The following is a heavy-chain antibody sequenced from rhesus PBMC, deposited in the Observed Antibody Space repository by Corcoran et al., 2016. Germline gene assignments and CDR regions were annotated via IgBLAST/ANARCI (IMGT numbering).Heavy chain of an antibody. J-gene: IGHJ4*01. Sequence: QVQLQESGPGLLKPSDTLSLTCAVYGGSISGGYGWGWLRPPPGKGLEWIGGLYKSHANTYHNPSLKIRVTISTDTSKNQFSLKLSSVTAADTAVYYCARGRVLQYLVGYFDYWGQGVLVTVSS. CDR1: GGSISGGYG. V-gene: IGHV4S7*01. CDR2: LYKSHANT. D-gene: IGHD3-3*01. CDR3: ARGRVLQYLVGYFDY.